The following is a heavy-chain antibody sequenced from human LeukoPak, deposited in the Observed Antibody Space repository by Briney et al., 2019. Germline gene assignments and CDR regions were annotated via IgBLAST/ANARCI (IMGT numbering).Heavy chain of an antibody. CDR3: ARRNYYDGSGYVSVE. Sequence: PSETLSLTCTLSGDSSTSYYWNWIRHPPGKGLEWIGYIHHTGNSFYNLSLKSRLFMSVDTSKSQCSLHLNSVTAADTAMYYCARRNYYDGSGYVSVEWSQGTLVTVSS. CDR2: IHHTGNS. D-gene: IGHD3-22*01. J-gene: IGHJ4*02. V-gene: IGHV4-59*01. CDR1: GDSSTSYY.